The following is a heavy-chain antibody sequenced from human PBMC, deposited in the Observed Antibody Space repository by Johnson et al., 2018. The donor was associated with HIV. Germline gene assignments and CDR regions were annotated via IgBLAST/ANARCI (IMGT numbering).Heavy chain of an antibody. D-gene: IGHD1-26*01. Sequence: QVQLVESGGGVVQPGGSLRLSCAASGFTFSSYGMHWVRQAPGKGLEWVAVISYDGSNKYYADSVKGRFTISRDNYKNTLYLQMNSLRAEGTAVYYCARDPTDSGSYHAFDIWGQGTMVPVSS. CDR3: ARDPTDSGSYHAFDI. J-gene: IGHJ3*02. CDR2: ISYDGSNK. V-gene: IGHV3-30*19. CDR1: GFTFSSYG.